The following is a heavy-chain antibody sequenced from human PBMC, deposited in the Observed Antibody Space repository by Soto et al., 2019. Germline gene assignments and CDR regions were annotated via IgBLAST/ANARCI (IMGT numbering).Heavy chain of an antibody. D-gene: IGHD3-22*01. CDR1: GFTFSSDG. V-gene: IGHV3-33*01. Sequence: PGGSVRLSCAASGFTFSSDGRHWVRQAPGKGLEWVAVIWYDGSNKYYADSVKGRFTISRDNSKNTLYLQMNSLRAEDTAVYYCARDYYYDSSGYAPYDAFDIWGQGTMVTVSS. CDR2: IWYDGSNK. CDR3: ARDYYYDSSGYAPYDAFDI. J-gene: IGHJ3*02.